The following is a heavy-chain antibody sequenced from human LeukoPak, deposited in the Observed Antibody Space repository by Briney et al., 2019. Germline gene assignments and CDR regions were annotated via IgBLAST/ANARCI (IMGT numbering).Heavy chain of an antibody. CDR1: GYTFTGYY. CDR2: INPNSGGT. V-gene: IGHV1-2*06. J-gene: IGHJ6*01. Sequence: GASVKVSCKASGYTFTGYYMHWVRQAPGQGLEWMGRINPNSGGTNYAQKFQGRVTMTRDTSISTAYMELNRLRSDDTAVYYCARDLDPEWFQYQLPTQHLLLYGMDXWXQGTTVTVSS. CDR3: ARDLDPEWFQYQLPTQHLLLYGMDX. D-gene: IGHD2-2*01.